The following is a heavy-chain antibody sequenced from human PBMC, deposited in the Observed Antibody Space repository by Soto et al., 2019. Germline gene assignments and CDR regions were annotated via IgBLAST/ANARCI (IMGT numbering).Heavy chain of an antibody. CDR1: GMTFSNLR. J-gene: IGHJ4*02. D-gene: IGHD3-16*01. V-gene: IGHV3-74*01. CDR3: TILGGEVPHRDY. Sequence: EVQLVESGGGLVQPGGSLRLSCAAPGMTFSNLRMHWVRQAPGKGLAWVSLISRDGSNTDYADSVKGRFTISRDNAKGTLYLQMNSLRVDDTAHYYCTILGGEVPHRDYWGQGTLVIVSS. CDR2: ISRDGSNT.